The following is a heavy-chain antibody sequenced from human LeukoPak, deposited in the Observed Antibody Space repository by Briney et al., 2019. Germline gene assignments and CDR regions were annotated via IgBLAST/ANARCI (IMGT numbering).Heavy chain of an antibody. Sequence: GGSLRLSCAASGFTFSSYAMSWVRQAPGKGLEWVSAISGSGGSTYYADSVKGRFTISRDNSKNTLHLQMNSLRAEDTAVYYCAKGPIFGVVIPHDYWGQGTLVTVSS. D-gene: IGHD3-3*01. CDR1: GFTFSSYA. V-gene: IGHV3-23*01. J-gene: IGHJ4*02. CDR2: ISGSGGST. CDR3: AKGPIFGVVIPHDY.